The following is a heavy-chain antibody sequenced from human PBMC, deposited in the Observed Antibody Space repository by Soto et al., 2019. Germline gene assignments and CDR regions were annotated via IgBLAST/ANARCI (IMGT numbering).Heavy chain of an antibody. CDR2: IYYSGST. D-gene: IGHD3-10*01. CDR1: GGSISNSY. CDR3: ARAGTTMVRGVISGWFDP. Sequence: ETLSLTCTVSGGSISNSYWSWIRQSPGKGLEWIGYIYYSGSTNYNPSLKSRVTISVDTSKNQFSLKLSSVTAADTAVYYCARAGTTMVRGVISGWFDPWGQGTLVNVSS. V-gene: IGHV4-59*01. J-gene: IGHJ5*02.